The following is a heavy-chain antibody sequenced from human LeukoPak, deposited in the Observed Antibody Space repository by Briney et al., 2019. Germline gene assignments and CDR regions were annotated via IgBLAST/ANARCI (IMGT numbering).Heavy chain of an antibody. CDR3: ARDPGCSGGSCYLITYYYYYGMDV. Sequence: ASVKVSCKASGYTFTSYGISWVRQAPGQGLEWMVWISAYNGNTNYAQKLQGRVTMTTDTSTSTAYMELRSLRSDDTAVYYCARDPGCSGGSCYLITYYYYYGMDVWGQGTTVTVSS. CDR1: GYTFTSYG. J-gene: IGHJ6*02. V-gene: IGHV1-18*01. D-gene: IGHD2-15*01. CDR2: ISAYNGNT.